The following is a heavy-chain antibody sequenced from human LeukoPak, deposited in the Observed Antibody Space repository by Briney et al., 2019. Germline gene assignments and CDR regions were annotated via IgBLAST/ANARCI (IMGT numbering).Heavy chain of an antibody. CDR2: INHSGST. D-gene: IGHD6-19*01. Sequence: SETLSLTCAVYGGSFSGYYWSWIRQPPGKGLEWIGEINHSGSTNYNPSLKSRVTISVDTSKNQFSLKLSSVTAADTAVYYCARRGSGWSGAFDIWGQGTMVTVSS. J-gene: IGHJ3*02. CDR1: GGSFSGYY. CDR3: ARRGSGWSGAFDI. V-gene: IGHV4-34*01.